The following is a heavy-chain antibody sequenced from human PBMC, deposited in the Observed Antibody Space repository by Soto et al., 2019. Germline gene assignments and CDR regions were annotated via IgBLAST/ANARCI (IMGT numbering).Heavy chain of an antibody. Sequence: SGPTLVNPTQTLTLTCTFSGFSLSTSGMCVSWIRQPPGKALEWLALIDWDDDKYYSTSLKTRLTISKDTSKNQVVLTMTNMDPVDTATYYCARNPGYSSGWYYGGMDVWGQGTTVTVSS. CDR1: GFSLSTSGMC. J-gene: IGHJ6*02. V-gene: IGHV2-70*01. CDR2: IDWDDDK. D-gene: IGHD6-19*01. CDR3: ARNPGYSSGWYYGGMDV.